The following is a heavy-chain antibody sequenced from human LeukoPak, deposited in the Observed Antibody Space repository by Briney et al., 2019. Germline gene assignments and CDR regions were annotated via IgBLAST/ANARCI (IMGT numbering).Heavy chain of an antibody. CDR3: AKRHSSALDV. V-gene: IGHV3-30*18. CDR1: GFTFSSYD. Sequence: GGSLRPSCAASGFTFSSYDMHWVRQAPGKGPEWVAIISYDGSSEYYADSVKGRFTISRDNSKNTLYLQMNSLRADDTAVYYCAKRHSSALDVWGQGTTVTVSS. CDR2: ISYDGSSE. J-gene: IGHJ6*02. D-gene: IGHD3-22*01.